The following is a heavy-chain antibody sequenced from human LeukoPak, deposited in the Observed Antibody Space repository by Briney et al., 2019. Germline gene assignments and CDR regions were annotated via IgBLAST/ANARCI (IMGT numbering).Heavy chain of an antibody. V-gene: IGHV3-48*03. CDR1: GFTFSSYE. J-gene: IGHJ4*02. CDR3: ARVESIRHFDY. CDR2: ISSSGSTI. D-gene: IGHD2-21*01. Sequence: PGGSLRLSCAASGFTFSSYEMNWVRQAPGKGLEWVSYISSSGSTIYYADSVKGRFTISRDNSKNSLSLQMNSLRAEDTAVYYCARVESIRHFDYWGQGTLVTVSS.